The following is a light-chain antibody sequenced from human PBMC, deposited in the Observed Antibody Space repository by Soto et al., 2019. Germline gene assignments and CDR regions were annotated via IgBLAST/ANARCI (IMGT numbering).Light chain of an antibody. CDR1: QNIRSR. J-gene: IGKJ1*01. CDR2: DAS. CDR3: QQHQTYST. Sequence: DFQMTQSPSTLSASLGDRVTITCRASQNIRSRLACFQQKPGKAPKLLIYDASSLESGVPQRFSGSGSGTEFTLTISSLQPDDFATYYYQQHQTYSTFGQGTKVDI. V-gene: IGKV1-5*01.